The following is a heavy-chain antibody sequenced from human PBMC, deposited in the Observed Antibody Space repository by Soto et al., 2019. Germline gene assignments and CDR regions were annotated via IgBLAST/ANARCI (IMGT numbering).Heavy chain of an antibody. D-gene: IGHD1-26*01. Sequence: QVQLVQSGAEVKKPGSSVKVSCKASGGTFSSYAISWVRQAPGQGLEWMGGIIPIFGTANYAQKFQGRVTIVADESTSTGYMELSSLRFEDTAVYYCARSIVGGTTDGRFDYWGQGTLVAVSS. CDR1: GGTFSSYA. CDR2: IIPIFGTA. J-gene: IGHJ4*02. V-gene: IGHV1-69*01. CDR3: ARSIVGGTTDGRFDY.